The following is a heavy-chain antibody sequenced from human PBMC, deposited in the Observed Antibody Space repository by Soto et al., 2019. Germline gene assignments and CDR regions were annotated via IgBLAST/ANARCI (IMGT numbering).Heavy chain of an antibody. V-gene: IGHV4-30-2*01. J-gene: IGHJ5*02. CDR3: ARRERAAGTDWWFDP. CDR2: IYHSGST. Sequence: SETLSLTCGVSGGSISSGGYSWSWVRQPPGKGLEWIGYIYHSGSTYYSPSLKSRVTISVDTSKNQFSLKLSSVTAADTAVYYCARRERAAGTDWWFDPWGQGTLVTVSS. CDR1: GGSISSGGYS. D-gene: IGHD6-13*01.